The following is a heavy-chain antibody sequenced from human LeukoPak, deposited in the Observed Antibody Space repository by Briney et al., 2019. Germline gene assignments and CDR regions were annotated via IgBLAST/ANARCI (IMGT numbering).Heavy chain of an antibody. CDR3: AREGYYDSSGLPQFDY. CDR1: GGTFSSNT. Sequence: GASVKVSCKASGGTFSSNTISWVRQAPGQGLEWMGIINPSGGSTTYAQKFQGRVTITADESTSTAYMELSSLRSEDTAVYYCAREGYYDSSGLPQFDYWGQGTLVTVSS. V-gene: IGHV1-69*08. D-gene: IGHD3-22*01. CDR2: INPSGGST. J-gene: IGHJ4*02.